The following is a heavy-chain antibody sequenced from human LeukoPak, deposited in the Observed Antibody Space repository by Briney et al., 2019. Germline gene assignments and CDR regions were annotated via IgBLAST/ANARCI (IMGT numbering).Heavy chain of an antibody. CDR2: IIPIFGTA. V-gene: IGHV1-69*06. CDR1: GGTFSSYA. Sequence: GASVKVSCKASGGTFSSYAISWVRQAPGQGLEWMGGIIPIFGTANYAQKFQGRVTITADKSTSTAYMELSSLRSEDTAVYYCARARQFPMVRGVHNWFDPWGQGTLVTVSS. J-gene: IGHJ5*02. CDR3: ARARQFPMVRGVHNWFDP. D-gene: IGHD3-10*01.